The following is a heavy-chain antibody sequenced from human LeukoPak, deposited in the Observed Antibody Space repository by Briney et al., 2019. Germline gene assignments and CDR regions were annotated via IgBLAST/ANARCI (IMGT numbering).Heavy chain of an antibody. D-gene: IGHD3-22*01. Sequence: GGSLRLSCAASGFTFSSYAMSWVRQAPGKGLEWVSGISGSGGSTYYEDSVKGRFTISRDNSKNTLYLQMNSLRAEDTAIYYCAKQRGGTYYDSSGYYDYWGQGVLVTVSS. J-gene: IGHJ4*02. CDR3: AKQRGGTYYDSSGYYDY. CDR1: GFTFSSYA. CDR2: ISGSGGST. V-gene: IGHV3-23*01.